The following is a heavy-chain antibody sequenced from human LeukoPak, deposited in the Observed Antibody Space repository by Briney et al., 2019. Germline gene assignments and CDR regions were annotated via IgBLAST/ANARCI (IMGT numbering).Heavy chain of an antibody. CDR1: GYTFTCYY. CDR3: ARDYDYGDYGSDY. V-gene: IGHV1-2*02. D-gene: IGHD4-17*01. CDR2: INPNSGGT. J-gene: IGHJ4*02. Sequence: ASVKVSCKASGYTFTCYYMHWVRQAPGQGLEWMGWINPNSGGTNYAQKFQGRVTMTRDTSISTAYMELSRLRSDDTAVYYCARDYDYGDYGSDYWGQGTLVTVSS.